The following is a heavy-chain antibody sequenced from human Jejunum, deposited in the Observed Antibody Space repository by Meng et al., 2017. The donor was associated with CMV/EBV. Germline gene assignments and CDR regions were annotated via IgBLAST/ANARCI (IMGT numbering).Heavy chain of an antibody. V-gene: IGHV3-21*04. J-gene: IGHJ6*02. Sequence: NWVRQAPGKGLEWVSSVSSGSGYIYYADVVKGRFTISRDNAKNSLYLQMNSLRAEDTAMYFCARDMCTTTSCYGRLNYYYYAMDVWGQGTTVTVSS. CDR3: ARDMCTTTSCYGRLNYYYYAMDV. D-gene: IGHD2-2*01. CDR2: VSSGSGYI.